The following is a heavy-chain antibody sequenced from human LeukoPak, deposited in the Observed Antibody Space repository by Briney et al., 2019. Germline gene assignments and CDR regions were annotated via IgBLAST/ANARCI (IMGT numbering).Heavy chain of an antibody. V-gene: IGHV4-59*01. CDR2: IYYSGST. J-gene: IGHJ4*02. Sequence: SETLSLTCTVSGGSISSYYWSWIRQPPGKGLEWIGYIYYSGSTNYNPSLKSRVTIPVDTSKNQFSLKLSSVTAADTAVYYCARIVGATLTGGVGFDYWGQGTLVTVSS. CDR3: ARIVGATLTGGVGFDY. CDR1: GGSISSYY. D-gene: IGHD1-26*01.